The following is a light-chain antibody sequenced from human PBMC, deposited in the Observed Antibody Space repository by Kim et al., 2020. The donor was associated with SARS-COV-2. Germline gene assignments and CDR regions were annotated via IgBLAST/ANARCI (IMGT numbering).Light chain of an antibody. J-gene: IGKJ2*01. Sequence: SASVGDRVTITCRASQDISYDLAWYQQRAGKAPKSLIYAASNLQSGVPSRFGGSGSGTYFTLTISSLQPEDSATYYCQQDNNYPQTFGQGTKLEI. CDR1: QDISYD. V-gene: IGKV1-16*01. CDR3: QQDNNYPQT. CDR2: AAS.